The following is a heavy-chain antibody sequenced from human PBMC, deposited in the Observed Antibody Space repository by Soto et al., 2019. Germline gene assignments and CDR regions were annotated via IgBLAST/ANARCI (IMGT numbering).Heavy chain of an antibody. J-gene: IGHJ6*02. Sequence: GSLRLSCAASGFTFSSYGMHWVRQAPGKGLEWVAVISYDGSNKYYADSVKGRFTISRDNSKNTLYLQMNSLRAEDTAVYYCAKDPFYCSSTSCPGMDVWGQGTTVTVSS. CDR3: AKDPFYCSSTSCPGMDV. D-gene: IGHD2-2*01. V-gene: IGHV3-30*18. CDR2: ISYDGSNK. CDR1: GFTFSSYG.